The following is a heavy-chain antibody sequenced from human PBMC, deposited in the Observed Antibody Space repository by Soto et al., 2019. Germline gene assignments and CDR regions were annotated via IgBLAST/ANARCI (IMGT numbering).Heavy chain of an antibody. Sequence: QVQLVQSGAEVKKPGSSVKVSCKASGGTFSSYAISWVRQAPGQGLEWMGGIIPIFGTANYVQKFQGRVTITTDESTSTAYMELSSLRSEDTAVYYCARESPYNYYDSSGYYSFDYWGQGTLVTVSS. V-gene: IGHV1-69*01. CDR2: IIPIFGTA. D-gene: IGHD3-22*01. CDR1: GGTFSSYA. CDR3: ARESPYNYYDSSGYYSFDY. J-gene: IGHJ4*02.